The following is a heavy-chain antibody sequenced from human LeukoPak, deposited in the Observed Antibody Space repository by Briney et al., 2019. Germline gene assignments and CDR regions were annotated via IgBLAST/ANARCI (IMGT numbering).Heavy chain of an antibody. CDR2: INPNSGGT. J-gene: IGHJ4*02. CDR1: GYTFTGYY. V-gene: IGHV1-2*02. D-gene: IGHD2-2*01. CDR3: ARDESCSSTSCSDY. Sequence: ASVKVSCKASGYTFTGYYMHWVRQAPGQGLEWMGWINPNSGGTNYAQKFQGRVTMTRDTSISTAYMELSRLRSDDTAVYYCARDESCSSTSCSDYWGQGTLVTVS.